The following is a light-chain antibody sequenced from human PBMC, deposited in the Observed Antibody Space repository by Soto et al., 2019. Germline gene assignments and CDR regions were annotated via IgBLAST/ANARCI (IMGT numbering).Light chain of an antibody. Sequence: EVVLTQSPGTLSLSPGERATLSCRASQSVAGSYLCWHQQKPGRAPRRLCYAATMRAPGIPDRFSGSGSGRDFTLTISTLERDDFAVYYCHHFGSSPETFGQGSKV. CDR1: QSVAGSY. V-gene: IGKV3-20*01. J-gene: IGKJ1*01. CDR3: HHFGSSPET. CDR2: AAT.